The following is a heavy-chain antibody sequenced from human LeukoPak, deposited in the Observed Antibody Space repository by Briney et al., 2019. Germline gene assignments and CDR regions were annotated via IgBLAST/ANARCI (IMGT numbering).Heavy chain of an antibody. D-gene: IGHD3-10*01. Sequence: QPGGSLRLSCAASGFTFNSYWMSWVRQAPGKGLEWVANIKQDGSEKYYVDSVKGRFTISRDNAKNSLYLQMNSLRAEDTAVYYCARENTLMVRGIIGFDYWGQGTLVTVSS. CDR3: ARENTLMVRGIIGFDY. CDR1: GFTFNSYW. V-gene: IGHV3-7*01. J-gene: IGHJ4*02. CDR2: IKQDGSEK.